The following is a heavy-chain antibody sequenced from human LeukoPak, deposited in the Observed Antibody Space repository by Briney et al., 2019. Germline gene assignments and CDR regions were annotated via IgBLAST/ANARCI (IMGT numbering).Heavy chain of an antibody. Sequence: KASETLSLTRTVSGVSISSSDYDWGWIRQPPGKGLGWSGSIYYSVTTYYNPSLKSPVTMSVDTSKNQFSLKLSSVPAADTAVYYCARSGYKYGADALDIWGQGTMVTVSS. V-gene: IGHV4-39*07. CDR3: ARSGYKYGADALDI. CDR2: IYYSVTT. D-gene: IGHD5-18*01. CDR1: GVSISSSDYD. J-gene: IGHJ3*02.